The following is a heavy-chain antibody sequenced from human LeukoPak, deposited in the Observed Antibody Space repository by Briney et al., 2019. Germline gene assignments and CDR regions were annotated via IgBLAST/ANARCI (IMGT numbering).Heavy chain of an antibody. CDR2: MHYTGNA. CDR3: ARHLSGSSWFDP. V-gene: IGHV4-30-4*08. D-gene: IGHD1-26*01. CDR1: GDSITSGDYY. Sequence: PSETLSLTCTVSGDSITSGDYYWTWIRQPPGKGLEWVAYMHYTGNAYYNSSLKSRLTISVDTSKNQFSLRLSFVTAADTAMYYCARHLSGSSWFDPWGQGTLVTVSS. J-gene: IGHJ5*02.